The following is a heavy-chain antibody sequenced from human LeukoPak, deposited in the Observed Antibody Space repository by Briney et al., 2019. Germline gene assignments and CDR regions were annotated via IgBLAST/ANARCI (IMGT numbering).Heavy chain of an antibody. V-gene: IGHV4-38-2*01. J-gene: IGHJ4*02. CDR3: ARSRGFWSGSDY. D-gene: IGHD3-3*01. CDR2: FYHSGST. CDR1: DYSISSGYY. Sequence: LETLSLTCAVSDYSISSGYYWGWIRQPPGKGLEWIGSFYHSGSTYYSPSLKSRVTISVDTSKNQFSLKLTSVTAADTAVYYCARSRGFWSGSDYWGQGTLVTVSS.